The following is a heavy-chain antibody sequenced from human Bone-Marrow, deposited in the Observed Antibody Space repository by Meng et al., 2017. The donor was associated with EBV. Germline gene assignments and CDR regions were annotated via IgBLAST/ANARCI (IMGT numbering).Heavy chain of an antibody. D-gene: IGHD2/OR15-2a*01. J-gene: IGHJ4*02. V-gene: IGHV4-34*01. CDR1: GGSFSGYY. CDR2: INHSGST. Sequence: QWGAGLLNASEPLSLTCAVYGGSFSGYYWSWIRQPPGKGLEWIGEINHSGSTNYNPSLKSRITVSVDTSKNQFSLKLSSVTAADTAVYYCARERPRISTARPYYFDYWGQGTLVTVSS. CDR3: ARERPRISTARPYYFDY.